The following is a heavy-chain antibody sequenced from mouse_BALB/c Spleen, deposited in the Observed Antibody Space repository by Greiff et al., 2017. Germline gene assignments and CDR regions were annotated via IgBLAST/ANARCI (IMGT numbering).Heavy chain of an antibody. J-gene: IGHJ4*01. CDR2: ISSGGSYT. V-gene: IGHV5-9-4*01. D-gene: IGHD1-1*02. CDR3: ARGYVDY. Sequence: DVHLVESGGGLVKPGGSLKLSCAASGFTFSSYAMSWVRQSPEKRLEWVAEISSGGSYTYYPDTVTGRFTISRDNAKNTLYLEMSSLRSEDTAMYYCARGYVDYWGQGTSVTVSS. CDR1: GFTFSSYA.